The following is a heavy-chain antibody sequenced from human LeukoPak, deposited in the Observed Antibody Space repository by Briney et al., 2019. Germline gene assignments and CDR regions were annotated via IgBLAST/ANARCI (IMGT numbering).Heavy chain of an antibody. CDR2: ITSSGTYI. CDR1: GFTFNNYN. Sequence: GGSLRLSCATSGFTFNNYNMNWVRQAPGRALEWVSSITSSGTYIFYADSVKGRFTISRDNAKNSLYLQMNSLGPEDTAVYYCARALLGYCSSTSCYWFDPWGQGTLVTVSS. CDR3: ARALLGYCSSTSCYWFDP. J-gene: IGHJ5*02. V-gene: IGHV3-21*01. D-gene: IGHD2-2*01.